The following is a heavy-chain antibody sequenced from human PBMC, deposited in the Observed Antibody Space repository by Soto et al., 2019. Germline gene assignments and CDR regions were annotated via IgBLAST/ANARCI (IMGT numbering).Heavy chain of an antibody. CDR1: GGSISSYY. Sequence: SETLSLTCTVSGGSISSYYWSWIRQPPGKGLEWIGYIYYSGSTNYNPSLKSRVTISVDTSKNQFSLKLSSVTAADTAVYYCARDRGIWPLHTYYYGSGSQQNNWFDPWGQGTLVTVSS. CDR2: IYYSGST. D-gene: IGHD3-10*01. J-gene: IGHJ5*02. V-gene: IGHV4-59*01. CDR3: ARDRGIWPLHTYYYGSGSQQNNWFDP.